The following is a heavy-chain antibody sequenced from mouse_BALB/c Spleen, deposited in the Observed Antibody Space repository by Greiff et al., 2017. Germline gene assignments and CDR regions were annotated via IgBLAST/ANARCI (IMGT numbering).Heavy chain of an antibody. J-gene: IGHJ3*01. CDR1: GFTFSSYG. Sequence: EVKLVESGGGLVQPGGSLKLSCAASGFTFSSYGMSWVRQKPDKRLELVATIKSNGGSTYYPDSVKGRFTISRDNAKNTLYLQMSSLKSEDTAMYYCARDQDGSSYDWFAYWGQGTLVTVSA. CDR3: ARDQDGSSYDWFAY. CDR2: IKSNGGST. V-gene: IGHV5-6-3*01. D-gene: IGHD1-1*01.